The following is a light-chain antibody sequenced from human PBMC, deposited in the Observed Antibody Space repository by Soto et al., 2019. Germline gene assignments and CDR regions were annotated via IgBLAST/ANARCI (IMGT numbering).Light chain of an antibody. CDR1: QSISTY. J-gene: IGKJ1*01. CDR2: TAS. V-gene: IGKV1-39*01. CDR3: QQSYSRPRT. Sequence: DIQMPQSPSSLSASVGDRFTLTCRASQSISTYLNWYQQKPGKAPDLLIYTASNLESGVPSRFSGSGSGTDFTLTISSLQPEDFATYFCQQSYSRPRTFGQGTKVDIK.